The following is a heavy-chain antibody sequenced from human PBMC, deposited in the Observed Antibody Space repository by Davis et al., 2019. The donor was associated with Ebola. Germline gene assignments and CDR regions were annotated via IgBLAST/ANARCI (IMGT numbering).Heavy chain of an antibody. CDR1: GGSVSSGSYY. J-gene: IGHJ4*02. D-gene: IGHD6-13*01. V-gene: IGHV4-61*01. CDR3: AREKAAAGTEFDY. Sequence: MPGGSLRLSCTVSGGSVSSGSYYWSWIRQPPGKGLEWIGSIYYSGSTNYNPSLKSRVTISVDTSKNQFSLKLSSVTAADTAVYYCAREKAAAGTEFDYWGQGTLVTVSS. CDR2: IYYSGST.